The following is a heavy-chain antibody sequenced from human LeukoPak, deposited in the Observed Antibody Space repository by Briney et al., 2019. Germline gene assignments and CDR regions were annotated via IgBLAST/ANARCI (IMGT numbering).Heavy chain of an antibody. J-gene: IGHJ4*02. CDR2: ISGSGGST. CDR1: GFTFSSYA. D-gene: IGHD3-10*01. V-gene: IGHV3-23*01. CDR3: AKCLGSGSRPFDY. Sequence: GGSLRLSCAASGFTFSSYAMSCVRQAPGKGLEWVSAISGSGGSTYYADSVKGRFTISRDNSKNTLYLQMNSLRAEDTAVYYCAKCLGSGSRPFDYWGQGTLVTVSS.